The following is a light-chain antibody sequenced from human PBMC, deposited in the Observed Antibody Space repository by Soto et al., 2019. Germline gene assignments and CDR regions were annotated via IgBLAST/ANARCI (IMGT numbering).Light chain of an antibody. CDR2: GNT. Sequence: QSVLTQPPSVSGAPGQRVTISCTGSSSNIGAGHDVHWYQQLPGTAPKLLIHGNTNRPSGVPDRFSGSKSGTSASLAITGLQADDEADYYCQSYDSHSWVFGGGTKVTVL. J-gene: IGLJ3*02. V-gene: IGLV1-40*01. CDR1: SSNIGAGHD. CDR3: QSYDSHSWV.